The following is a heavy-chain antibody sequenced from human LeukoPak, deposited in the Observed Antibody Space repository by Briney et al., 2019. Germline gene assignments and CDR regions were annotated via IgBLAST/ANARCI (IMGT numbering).Heavy chain of an antibody. D-gene: IGHD5-12*01. V-gene: IGHV1-2*02. CDR2: INPNSGGT. J-gene: IGHJ4*02. Sequence: ASVKVSCKSSGYTFTVYYMHWVRQAPGQGLEGMGWINPNSGGTNHAQKFQGRVTMTRYTSISTAYMELSRLRSDDTAVYYCARDVRGYSGYGTASDYWGQGTLVTVSS. CDR3: ARDVRGYSGYGTASDY. CDR1: GYTFTVYY.